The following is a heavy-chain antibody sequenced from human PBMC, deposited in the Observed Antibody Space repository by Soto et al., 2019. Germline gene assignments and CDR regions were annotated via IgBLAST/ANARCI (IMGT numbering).Heavy chain of an antibody. CDR3: LKNDDHGPD. D-gene: IGHD1-1*01. CDR2: IRSKAYGGTP. Sequence: GGSLRLSCATSGFTFDNYALSWVRQAPGKGPEWLGFIRSKAYGGTPSYAASVEGRFTISRDDSTSIAYLQMDSLKIGDTAVYYCLKNDDHGPDWGRGTLVTVS. CDR1: GFTFDNYA. J-gene: IGHJ4*02. V-gene: IGHV3-49*04.